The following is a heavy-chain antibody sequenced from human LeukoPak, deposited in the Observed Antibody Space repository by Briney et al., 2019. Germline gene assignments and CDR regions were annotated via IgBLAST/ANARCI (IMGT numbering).Heavy chain of an antibody. J-gene: IGHJ4*02. Sequence: GGSLRLSCAASGFTFSSYAMSWVRQAPGKGLEWVSAVSGSGGSTYYADSVKGRFTISRDNSKNTLYLQMSSLRVEDTAVYYCARVGGSSYNYWGQGTLVTVSS. D-gene: IGHD1-26*01. CDR2: VSGSGGST. V-gene: IGHV3-23*01. CDR3: ARVGGSSYNY. CDR1: GFTFSSYA.